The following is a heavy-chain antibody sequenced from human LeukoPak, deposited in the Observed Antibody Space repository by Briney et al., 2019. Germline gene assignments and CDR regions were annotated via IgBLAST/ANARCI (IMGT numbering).Heavy chain of an antibody. CDR1: GFTVSSNY. Sequence: GGSLRLSCAVSGFTVSSNYMSWVRQAPGKGLEWVSSISSSSSYIYYADSVKGRFTISRDNAKNSLYLQMNSLRAEDTAVYYCARDLYYYDSSGLGYWGQGTLVTVSS. CDR2: ISSSSSYI. J-gene: IGHJ4*02. V-gene: IGHV3-21*01. CDR3: ARDLYYYDSSGLGY. D-gene: IGHD3-22*01.